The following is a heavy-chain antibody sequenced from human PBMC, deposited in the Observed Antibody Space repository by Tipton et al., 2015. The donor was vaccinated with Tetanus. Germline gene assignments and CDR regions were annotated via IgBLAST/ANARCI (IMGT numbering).Heavy chain of an antibody. CDR1: GGSISGYY. CDR2: IYYNGDT. D-gene: IGHD2-21*02. V-gene: IGHV4-59*01. CDR3: ARKGRQFCSGDCYPTAYDI. Sequence: TLSLTCSVSGGSISGYYWNWLRQSPGRGLEWLGNIYYNGDTDYNPSLRSRATIFLDTAKQVFSLRLRSVTTADTAIYYCARKGRQFCSGDCYPTAYDIWGHGTMVTVSS. J-gene: IGHJ3*02.